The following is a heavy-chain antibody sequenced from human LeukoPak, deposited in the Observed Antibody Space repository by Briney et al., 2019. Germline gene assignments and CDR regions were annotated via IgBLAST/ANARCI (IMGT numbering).Heavy chain of an antibody. CDR3: ATVYYYDSSGYYGFDY. CDR1: GYTFTSYD. J-gene: IGHJ4*02. V-gene: IGHV1-8*01. Sequence: ASVKVSCKASGYTFTSYDTNWVRQATGQGLEWMGWMNPNSGNTGYAQKFQGRVTMTRNTSISTAYMELSSLRSEDTAVYYCATVYYYDSSGYYGFDYWGQGTLVTVSS. D-gene: IGHD3-22*01. CDR2: MNPNSGNT.